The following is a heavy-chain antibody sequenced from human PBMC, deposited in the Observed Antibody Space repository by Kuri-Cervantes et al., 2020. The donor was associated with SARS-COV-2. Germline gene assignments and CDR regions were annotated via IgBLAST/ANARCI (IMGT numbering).Heavy chain of an antibody. V-gene: IGHV1-69*13. CDR3: ARDAPVRENYYYYGMDV. D-gene: IGHD4-17*01. J-gene: IGHJ6*02. CDR2: IIPIFGTA. Sequence: SVKVSCKASGGTFSSYAISWVRQAPGQGLEWMGGIIPIFGTANYAQKFQGRVTITADESTSTAYMELSSLRSEDTAVYYCARDAPVRENYYYYGMDVWGQGTTVTVSS. CDR1: GGTFSSYA.